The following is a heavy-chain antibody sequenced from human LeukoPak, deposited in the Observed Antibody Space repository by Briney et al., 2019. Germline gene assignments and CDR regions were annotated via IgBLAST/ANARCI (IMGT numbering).Heavy chain of an antibody. CDR1: GFTFSSYG. D-gene: IGHD6-13*01. J-gene: IGHJ3*02. V-gene: IGHV3-30*18. CDR3: ANNLWAYSSSWTPLAFDI. Sequence: GGSLRLSCAASGFTFSSYGMHWVRQAPGKGLEWVAVISYDGSNKYYADSVKGRFTISRDNSKNTLYLQMNSLRAEDTAVYYCANNLWAYSSSWTPLAFDIWGQGTMVTVSS. CDR2: ISYDGSNK.